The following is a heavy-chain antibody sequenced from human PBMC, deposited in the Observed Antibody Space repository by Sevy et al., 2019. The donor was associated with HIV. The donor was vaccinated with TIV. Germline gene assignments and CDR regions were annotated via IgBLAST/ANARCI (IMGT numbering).Heavy chain of an antibody. CDR3: ARGGPEGYYYYGLDV. D-gene: IGHD5-12*01. Sequence: GGSLRLSCAASGFTFSKYDMHWVRQVSGKSLEWVSGIGYAGDMYYLDSVKGRFTISRENAKNSLYLEMNSLRAGDTALYYCARGGPEGYYYYGLDVWGQGTTVTVSS. CDR2: IGYAGDM. CDR1: GFTFSKYD. J-gene: IGHJ6*02. V-gene: IGHV3-13*01.